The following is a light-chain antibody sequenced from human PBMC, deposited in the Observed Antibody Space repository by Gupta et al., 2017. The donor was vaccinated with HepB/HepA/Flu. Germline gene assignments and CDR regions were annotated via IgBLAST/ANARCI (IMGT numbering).Light chain of an antibody. CDR3: QRYIRAPWT. CDR2: LAS. CDR1: QDISNY. J-gene: IGKJ1*01. Sequence: DMQITQSPSSLSASVGDRVTITCRASQDISNYLAWYQQKPGKVPKLLIYLASTLQSGVPSRFSDSGSGTDFTLTISSLQPEDVATYYCQRYIRAPWTFGQGTKVEIK. V-gene: IGKV1-27*01.